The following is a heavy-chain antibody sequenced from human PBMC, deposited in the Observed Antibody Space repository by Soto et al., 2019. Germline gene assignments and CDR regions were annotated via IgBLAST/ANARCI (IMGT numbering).Heavy chain of an antibody. CDR3: ARSGGYSGYDGLFDY. V-gene: IGHV4-34*01. J-gene: IGHJ4*02. Sequence: PSXTLSLTCAVYGGSFSVYYWSWIGQPPGKGLEWIGEINHSGSTNYNPSLKSRVTISVDTSKNQFSLKLSSVTAADTAVYYCARSGGYSGYDGLFDYWGQGTLVTVSS. CDR2: INHSGST. CDR1: GGSFSVYY. D-gene: IGHD5-12*01.